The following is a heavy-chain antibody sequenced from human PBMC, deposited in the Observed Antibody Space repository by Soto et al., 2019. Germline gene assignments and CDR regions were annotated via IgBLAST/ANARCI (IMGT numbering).Heavy chain of an antibody. Sequence: QLQLQESGPGLVKPSETLSLTCTVSGGSISSSSYYWGWIRQPPGKGLEWIGSIYYSGSTYYNPSLKSRVTISVDTSRNQFSLKLSSVTAADTAVYYCASCWDGVLRYFDWLLGPHDAFDIWGQGTMVTVSS. CDR2: IYYSGST. D-gene: IGHD3-9*01. CDR3: ASCWDGVLRYFDWLLGPHDAFDI. CDR1: GGSISSSSYY. J-gene: IGHJ3*02. V-gene: IGHV4-39*01.